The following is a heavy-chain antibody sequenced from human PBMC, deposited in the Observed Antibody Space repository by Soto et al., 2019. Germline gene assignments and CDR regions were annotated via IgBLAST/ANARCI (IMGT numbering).Heavy chain of an antibody. D-gene: IGHD6-13*01. J-gene: IGHJ3*02. CDR3: ALPRGAAAGTGAFDI. Sequence: GASVKVSCKASGGTFSSYAISWVRQAPGQGLEWMGGIIPIFGTANYAQKFQGRVTITADESTSTAYMELSSLRSEDTAVYYCALPRGAAAGTGAFDIWGQGTMVTVSS. V-gene: IGHV1-69*13. CDR2: IIPIFGTA. CDR1: GGTFSSYA.